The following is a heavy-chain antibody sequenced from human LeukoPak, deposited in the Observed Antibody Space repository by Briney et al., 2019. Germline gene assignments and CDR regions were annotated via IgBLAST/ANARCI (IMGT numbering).Heavy chain of an antibody. CDR1: GFTFSSYW. D-gene: IGHD3-22*01. V-gene: IGHV3-7*05. CDR3: ARASGYYVYYYYGMDV. Sequence: GGSLRLSCAASGFTFSSYWMSWVRQAPGKGLEWVANIKQDGSEEYYVDSVKGRFTISRDNAKNSLYLQMNSLRAEDTAVYYCARASGYYVYYYYGMDVWGQGTTVTVSS. J-gene: IGHJ6*02. CDR2: IKQDGSEE.